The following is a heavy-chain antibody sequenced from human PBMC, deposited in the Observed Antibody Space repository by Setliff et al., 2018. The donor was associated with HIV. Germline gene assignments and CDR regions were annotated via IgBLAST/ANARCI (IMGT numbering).Heavy chain of an antibody. J-gene: IGHJ6*02. V-gene: IGHV3-48*03. D-gene: IGHD2-15*01. CDR2: ISSSGNTI. CDR1: GFIFSSYE. CDR3: AREREDQDFDYTYGMDV. Sequence: GGSLRLSCAASGFIFSSYEMNWVRQAPGKGLEWVSYISSSGNTIYYADSVKGRFTISRDNAKNSLYLQMNSLRDDDTGVYYCAREREDQDFDYTYGMDVWGQGTTVTVSS.